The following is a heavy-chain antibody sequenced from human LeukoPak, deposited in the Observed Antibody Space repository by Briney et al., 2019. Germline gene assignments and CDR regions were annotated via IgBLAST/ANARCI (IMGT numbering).Heavy chain of an antibody. D-gene: IGHD6-19*01. J-gene: IGHJ3*02. V-gene: IGHV1-18*01. CDR3: ARRSPTYSSGWYADAFDI. Sequence: ASVKVSFKSSGYTFTSYGISWVRQAPGQGLEWMGWISAYNGNTNYAQKLQGRVTMTKDTSTSTAYMELRSLRSDDTAVYYCARRSPTYSSGWYADAFDIWGQGTMVTVSS. CDR1: GYTFTSYG. CDR2: ISAYNGNT.